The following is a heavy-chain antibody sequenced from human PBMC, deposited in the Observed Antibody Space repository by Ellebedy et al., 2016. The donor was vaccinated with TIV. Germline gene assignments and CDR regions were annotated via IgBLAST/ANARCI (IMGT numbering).Heavy chain of an antibody. CDR2: VYTSGTT. V-gene: IGHV4-4*07. CDR3: ARSVRPAVATAGTFDL. J-gene: IGHJ3*01. D-gene: IGHD6-13*01. Sequence: PETLSLTCTVSGDSISSYYWSWIRQPAGKGLEWIGRVYTSGTTIYNPSLKSRVTMSLDTSKNQFSLNLTSVTAADTAVYHCARSVRPAVATAGTFDLWGQGTMVTVSS. CDR1: GDSISSYY.